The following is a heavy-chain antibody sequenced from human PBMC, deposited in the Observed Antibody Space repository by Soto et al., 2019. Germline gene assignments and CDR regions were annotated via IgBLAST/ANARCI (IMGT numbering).Heavy chain of an antibody. CDR2: ISGSGGST. J-gene: IGHJ6*02. CDR1: GFAFSIYA. D-gene: IGHD4-17*01. V-gene: IGHV3-23*01. Sequence: GSLSLSCAASGFAFSIYAMSWVRQAPGKGLEWVASISGSGGSTYSADSVKGRFTISRDNSKITLYLQMNSLRAEDTAVYYCAKCDGDYRYYYYGMDVWGQGTTVTVSS. CDR3: AKCDGDYRYYYYGMDV.